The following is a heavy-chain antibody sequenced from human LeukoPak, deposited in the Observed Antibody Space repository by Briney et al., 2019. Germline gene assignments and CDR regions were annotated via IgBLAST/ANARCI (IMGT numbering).Heavy chain of an antibody. Sequence: PGRSLRLSCAASGFTFSSYAMHWVRQAPGKGLEWVAVISYDGSNKYYADSVKGRFTISRDNSKNTLYLQMNSLRAEDTAVYYCARDQDFSGGLGDYWGQGTLVTVSS. D-gene: IGHD6-25*01. CDR1: GFTFSSYA. CDR3: ARDQDFSGGLGDY. J-gene: IGHJ4*02. V-gene: IGHV3-30*04. CDR2: ISYDGSNK.